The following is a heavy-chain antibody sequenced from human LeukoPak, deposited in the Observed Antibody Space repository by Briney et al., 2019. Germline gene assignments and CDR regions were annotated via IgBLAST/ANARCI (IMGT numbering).Heavy chain of an antibody. CDR2: ISHRADNI. Sequence: PGGSLRLSCAASGFTFSDSYMSWIRQAPGKGLEWVAYISHRADNIYYADSVRGRFTISRDNSKNTVYLQVNSLRDDDTAVYYCARAIVPTYASGWYYFDCWGQGSLVTVSS. V-gene: IGHV3-11*01. J-gene: IGHJ4*02. CDR1: GFTFSDSY. D-gene: IGHD6-19*01. CDR3: ARAIVPTYASGWYYFDC.